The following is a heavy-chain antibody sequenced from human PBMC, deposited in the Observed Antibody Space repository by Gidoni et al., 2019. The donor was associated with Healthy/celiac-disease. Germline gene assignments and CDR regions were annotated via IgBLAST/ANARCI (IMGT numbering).Heavy chain of an antibody. J-gene: IGHJ4*02. CDR1: GFSLSTSGVG. CDR3: AHRGGILTGTPGEYYYDSSGYYRTYYFDY. CDR2: IYWDDDK. V-gene: IGHV2-5*02. D-gene: IGHD3-22*01. Sequence: QITLKESGPTLVKHTQTLTLTCTFSGFSLSTSGVGVGWIRQLPGKALEWLALIYWDDDKRYSPSLKSRLTITKDTSKNQVVLTMTNMDPVDTATYYCAHRGGILTGTPGEYYYDSSGYYRTYYFDYWGQGTLVTVSS.